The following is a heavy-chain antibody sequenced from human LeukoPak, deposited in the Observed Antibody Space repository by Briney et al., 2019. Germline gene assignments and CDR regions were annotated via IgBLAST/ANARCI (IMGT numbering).Heavy chain of an antibody. CDR2: ISSSSSYI. CDR3: ARDKSSTNFDY. CDR1: GFTFSSYS. J-gene: IGHJ4*02. Sequence: GGSLRLSCAASGFTFSSYSMNWVRQAPGKGLEGVSSISSSSSYIYYADSVKGRFTISRDNAKNSLYLQMNSLRAEDTAVYYCARDKSSTNFDYWGQGTLVTVSS. V-gene: IGHV3-21*01. D-gene: IGHD6-13*01.